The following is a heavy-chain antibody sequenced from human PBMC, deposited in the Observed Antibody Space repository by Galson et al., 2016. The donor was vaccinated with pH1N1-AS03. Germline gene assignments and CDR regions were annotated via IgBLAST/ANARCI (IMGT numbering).Heavy chain of an antibody. CDR2: ISSDGTKS. CDR3: VRDRGEPAEY. J-gene: IGHJ4*02. D-gene: IGHD3-16*01. Sequence: AGWSLRLSCAASGFTFNNYWMHWVRQVPGKGLVWVSHISSDGTKSDYADSAKGRFTISRDNAKNTLYLQMNSLAAEDTAVYYCVRDRGEPAEYWGQGTLVTVSS. CDR1: GFTFNNYW. V-gene: IGHV3-74*01.